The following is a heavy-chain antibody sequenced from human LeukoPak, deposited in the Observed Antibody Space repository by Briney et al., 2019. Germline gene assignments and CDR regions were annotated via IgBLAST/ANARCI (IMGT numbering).Heavy chain of an antibody. D-gene: IGHD3-3*01. CDR3: ARVRHDPLEYGYYMDV. V-gene: IGHV4-59*12. CDR1: GDSITNYY. Sequence: SETLSLTCTVSGDSITNYYWSWIRQPPGKGLEWIGYIYYSGSTSYNPSLKSRVSISVDTSKKQLSVKLSSVTAADTGVYYCARVRHDPLEYGYYMDVWGKGTTVTVSS. J-gene: IGHJ6*03. CDR2: IYYSGST.